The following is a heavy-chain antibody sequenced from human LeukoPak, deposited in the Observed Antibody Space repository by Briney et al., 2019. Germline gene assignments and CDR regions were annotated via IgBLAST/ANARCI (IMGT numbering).Heavy chain of an antibody. CDR1: GFTFSSYA. CDR2: ISGSGGST. D-gene: IGHD2-2*02. CDR3: AKDQQYQLLYGNLDY. V-gene: IGHV3-23*01. J-gene: IGHJ4*02. Sequence: GGSLRPSCAASGFTFSSYAMSWVRQAPGKGLEWVSAISGSGGSTYYADSVKGRFTISRDNSKNTLYLQMNSLRAEDTAVYYCAKDQQYQLLYGNLDYWGQGTLVTVSS.